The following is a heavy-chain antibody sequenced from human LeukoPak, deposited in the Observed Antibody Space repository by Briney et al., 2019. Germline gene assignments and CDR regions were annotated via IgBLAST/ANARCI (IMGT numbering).Heavy chain of an antibody. D-gene: IGHD5-24*01. V-gene: IGHV3-23*01. CDR1: GFTFSSYE. Sequence: GGSLRLSCAASGFTFSSYEMNWVRQAPGKGLEWVSLISFSGGNTYYADSVKGRFTISRDNSKDTLYLQMNSLRAEDTAIYYCARDIQLSTWGLGTMVTVSS. CDR3: ARDIQLST. J-gene: IGHJ3*01. CDR2: ISFSGGNT.